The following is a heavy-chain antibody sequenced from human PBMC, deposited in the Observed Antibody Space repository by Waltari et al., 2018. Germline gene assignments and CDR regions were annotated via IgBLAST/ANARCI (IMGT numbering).Heavy chain of an antibody. Sequence: QLQLQESGPGLVKPSETLSLTCTVSGGSISSSSYYWGWIRQPPGKGREWIGSSYYSGSTYYNPSLKSRVTISVDTSKNQFSLKLSSVTAADTAVYYCARDVAVAGTNGAFDIWGQGTMVTVSS. V-gene: IGHV4-39*07. CDR1: GGSISSSSYY. CDR3: ARDVAVAGTNGAFDI. CDR2: SYYSGST. D-gene: IGHD6-19*01. J-gene: IGHJ3*02.